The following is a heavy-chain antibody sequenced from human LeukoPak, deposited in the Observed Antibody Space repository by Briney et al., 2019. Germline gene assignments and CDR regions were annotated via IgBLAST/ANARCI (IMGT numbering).Heavy chain of an antibody. J-gene: IGHJ4*02. V-gene: IGHV4-34*01. Sequence: SETLSLTCAVYGGSFSGYYWSWIRQPPGKGLEWIGEINHSGSTNYNPSLKSRVTISVDTSKNQFSLKLSSVTAADTAVYYCGIPVAGSLDYWGQGTLVTVSS. CDR2: INHSGST. D-gene: IGHD6-19*01. CDR1: GGSFSGYY. CDR3: GIPVAGSLDY.